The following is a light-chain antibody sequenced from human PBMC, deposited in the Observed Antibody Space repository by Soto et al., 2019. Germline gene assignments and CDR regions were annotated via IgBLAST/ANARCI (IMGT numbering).Light chain of an antibody. CDR1: SSDVGSYNR. J-gene: IGLJ2*01. CDR3: SSYTSSSAWV. CDR2: EVS. V-gene: IGLV2-18*02. Sequence: QSALTQPPSVSGSPGQSVTISCTGTSSDVGSYNRVSWYQQPPGTAPKLMIYEVSNRPSGVPDRFSGSKSGNTASLTISGLQAEDEADYYCSSYTSSSAWVFGVGTKLTVL.